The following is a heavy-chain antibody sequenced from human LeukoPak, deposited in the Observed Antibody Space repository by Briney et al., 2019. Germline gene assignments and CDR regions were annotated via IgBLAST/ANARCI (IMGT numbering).Heavy chain of an antibody. CDR3: ARVFESSGWPGVVPYYHYGVDV. V-gene: IGHV3-21*04. D-gene: IGHD6-19*01. CDR2: ISSSSSYI. J-gene: IGHJ6*02. CDR1: GFIFTSYT. Sequence: PGGSLRLSCAASGFIFTSYTMNWVRQAPGKGLEWVSSISSSSSYIYYADSVKGRFTISRDNAKNSLYLQMNSLRAEDTAVYYCARVFESSGWPGVVPYYHYGVDVWGQGTTVTVSS.